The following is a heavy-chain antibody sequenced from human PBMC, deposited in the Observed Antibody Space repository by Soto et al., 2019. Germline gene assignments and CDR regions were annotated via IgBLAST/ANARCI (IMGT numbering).Heavy chain of an antibody. CDR1: GYTFTSYY. V-gene: IGHV1-18*01. CDR3: ARDLVPGYTGFSDY. J-gene: IGHJ4*02. D-gene: IGHD5-12*01. CDR2: ISAYNGNT. Sequence: ASVKVSCKASGYTFTSYYISWVRQAPGQGLEWMGWISAYNGNTNFAQKLQGRVSLTTDTSSTTAYMELRSLTSDDTAVYYCARDLVPGYTGFSDYWGQGTLVTVSS.